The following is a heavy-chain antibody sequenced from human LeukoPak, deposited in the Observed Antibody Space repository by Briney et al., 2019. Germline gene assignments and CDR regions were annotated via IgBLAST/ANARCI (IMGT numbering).Heavy chain of an antibody. J-gene: IGHJ4*02. CDR2: IKQDGNER. Sequence: PGGSLRLSCAASGFTFTSYWMSWVRQAPGKGLEWVANIKQDGNERYYVDSVKGRFTISRDNAKNSLYLQMNSLRADDTGVYYCAGSGRQVYIDYWGQGTLVTVSS. V-gene: IGHV3-7*01. CDR1: GFTFTSYW. D-gene: IGHD6-19*01. CDR3: AGSGRQVYIDY.